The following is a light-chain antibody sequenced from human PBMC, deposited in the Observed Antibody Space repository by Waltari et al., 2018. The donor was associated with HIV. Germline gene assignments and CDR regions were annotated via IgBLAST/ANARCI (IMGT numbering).Light chain of an antibody. J-gene: IGLJ2*01. CDR3: ASHAGSKDV. CDR2: DVT. CDR1: SSDVVAYHY. Sequence: QSALTQPPSASGSPGQSVTISCTGTSSDVVAYHYVSWFQQHPGKAPKLMIYDVTKRPSGVPDRFSGSTAGNTASLTFSGRQDEDEADYYCASHAGSKDVFGGGTRLTVL. V-gene: IGLV2-8*01.